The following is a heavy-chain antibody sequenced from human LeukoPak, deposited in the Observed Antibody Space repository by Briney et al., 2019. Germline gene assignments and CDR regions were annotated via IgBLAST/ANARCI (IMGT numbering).Heavy chain of an antibody. CDR3: AHKGRGSGSYTM. V-gene: IGHV2-5*01. Sequence: TLSLTCTVSGVSISSSNSYWGWTRQPPGKALEWLAVHYWNNDKSYSPSLKNRLTITKDTSKNQVVLILTNMDPVDTATYYCAHKGRGSGSYTMWGQGTLVTVSS. J-gene: IGHJ4*02. CDR1: GVSISSSNSY. D-gene: IGHD3-10*01. CDR2: HYWNNDK.